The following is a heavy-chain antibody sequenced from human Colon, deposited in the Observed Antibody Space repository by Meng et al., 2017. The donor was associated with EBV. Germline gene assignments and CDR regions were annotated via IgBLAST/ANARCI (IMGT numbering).Heavy chain of an antibody. Sequence: LQRPGSGPGLVKPSETLSLTCTVSGGSISSSNSYWGWIRQPPGKGLEWIGTIYYSGSTSYNPSLKSRVTISVDKSKNQFSLQLTSVTAADTAVYYCARNGDYNPGLYWGQGTLVTVSS. V-gene: IGHV4-39*07. CDR3: ARNGDYNPGLY. CDR2: IYYSGST. J-gene: IGHJ4*02. D-gene: IGHD4-17*01. CDR1: GGSISSSNSY.